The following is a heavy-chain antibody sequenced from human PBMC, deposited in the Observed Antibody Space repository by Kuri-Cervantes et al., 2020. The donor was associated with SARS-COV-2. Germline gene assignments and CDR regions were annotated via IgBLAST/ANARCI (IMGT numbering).Heavy chain of an antibody. CDR2: IYYSGST. CDR3: ASLRTGEGPLLDY. J-gene: IGHJ4*02. D-gene: IGHD7-27*01. Sequence: SETLSLTCTVSGGSISSYYWSWIRQPPGKGLEWIGYIYYSGSTNYNPSFKSRVTISVDTSKNQFSLKLSSVTAADTAVYYCASLRTGEGPLLDYWGQGTLVTVSS. V-gene: IGHV4-59*12. CDR1: GGSISSYY.